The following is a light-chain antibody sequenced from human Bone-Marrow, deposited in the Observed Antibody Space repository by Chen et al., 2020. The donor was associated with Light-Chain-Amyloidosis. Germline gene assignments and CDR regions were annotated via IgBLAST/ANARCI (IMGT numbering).Light chain of an antibody. V-gene: IGKV4-1*01. CDR3: QQYYGTPFT. J-gene: IGKJ3*01. CDR2: WAS. Sequence: DIVVTQSPDSLVVSLGERATINCKSSQSVLYNSDNKNYLAWYQQKPGQPPKLLIYWASFRESGVPDRFSGSGSGTDYTLTSSSLQAEDVAVYYCQQYYGTPFTFGPGTKVNV. CDR1: QSVLYNSDNKNY.